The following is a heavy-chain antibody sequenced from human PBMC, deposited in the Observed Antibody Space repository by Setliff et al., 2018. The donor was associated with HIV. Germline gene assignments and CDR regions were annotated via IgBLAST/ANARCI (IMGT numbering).Heavy chain of an antibody. CDR1: GFSFRTYW. J-gene: IGHJ4*02. CDR3: ARDLAEMDFFDS. CDR2: TSSSGDYI. Sequence: PGGSLRLSCAASGFSFRTYWMSWVRQAPGKGLEWVSSTSSSGDYIHTADSLKGRFTISRDNAKNLLYLQMNSLRVEDTAVYYCARDLAEMDFFDSWGQGTLVTVSS. V-gene: IGHV3-21*06.